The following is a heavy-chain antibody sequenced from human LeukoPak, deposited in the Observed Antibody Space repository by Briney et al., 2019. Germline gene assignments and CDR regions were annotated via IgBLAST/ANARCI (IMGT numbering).Heavy chain of an antibody. D-gene: IGHD2-2*01. CDR1: GYTFSNFG. CDR3: ARDGTSTDDY. J-gene: IGHJ4*02. Sequence: ASVKVSCKTSGYTFSNFGISWVRQAPGQGLEWMGWISGNNDNPNYGQKFRGRFTVTTDSSTSTAYMELRNLRSDDTAVYYCARDGTSTDDYWGQGTLVTVSS. CDR2: ISGNNDNP. V-gene: IGHV1-18*01.